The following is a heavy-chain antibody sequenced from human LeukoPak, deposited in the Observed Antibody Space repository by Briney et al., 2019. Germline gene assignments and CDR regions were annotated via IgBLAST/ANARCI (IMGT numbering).Heavy chain of an antibody. CDR3: ARDGEGSSSWYRSHYYYYYMDV. J-gene: IGHJ6*03. CDR2: ISSSSSYI. V-gene: IGHV3-21*01. CDR1: GFTFSSYS. Sequence: GGSLRLSCAASGFTFSSYSMNWVRQAPGKGLEWVSSISSSSSYIYYADSVKGRFTISRDNAKNSLYLQMNSLRAEDTAVYYCARDGEGSSSWYRSHYYYYYMDVWGKGTTVTVSS. D-gene: IGHD6-13*01.